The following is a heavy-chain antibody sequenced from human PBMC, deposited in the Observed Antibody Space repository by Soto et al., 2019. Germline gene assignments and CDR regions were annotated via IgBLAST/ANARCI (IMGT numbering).Heavy chain of an antibody. CDR2: ITSTSSSL. CDR1: GFTFSSYS. V-gene: IGHV3-48*02. CDR3: ARVYCYDSSALFDP. D-gene: IGHD3-22*01. J-gene: IGHJ5*02. Sequence: DVQLVESGGGLVQPGGSLRLSCAASGFTFSSYSMTWVRQAPGKGLEWVSYITSTSSSLYYADSVEGRFTISRDNAKNSLYLQMSSLRDEDTAVYYCARVYCYDSSALFDPWGQGTLVTVSS.